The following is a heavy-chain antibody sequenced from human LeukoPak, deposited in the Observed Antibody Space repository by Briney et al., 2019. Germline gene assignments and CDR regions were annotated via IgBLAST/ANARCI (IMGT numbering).Heavy chain of an antibody. D-gene: IGHD3-10*01. Sequence: GASVKVSCKASGYTFTSYDINWVRQATGQGLEWMGWMNPNSGNTGYAQKFQGRVTMTRNTSISTAYMELSSLRSEDTAVYYCATHERLYYGSGSYSDYWGQGTLVTVSS. CDR1: GYTFTSYD. CDR2: MNPNSGNT. J-gene: IGHJ4*02. CDR3: ATHERLYYGSGSYSDY. V-gene: IGHV1-8*01.